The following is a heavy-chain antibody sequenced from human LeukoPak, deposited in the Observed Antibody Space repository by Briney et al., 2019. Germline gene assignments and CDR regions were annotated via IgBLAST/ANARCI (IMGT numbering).Heavy chain of an antibody. CDR1: GDTFNSYD. Sequence: GASVKVSCKASGDTFNSYDINWVRQAPGLGLEWMGWINPKSRNTSYAEQFQGRVTITGDASISTAYMELRSLTSNDTAVYYCARGRLWNFNDGFDIWGQRTMVTVSS. J-gene: IGHJ3*02. CDR3: ARGRLWNFNDGFDI. D-gene: IGHD2-21*01. CDR2: INPKSRNT. V-gene: IGHV1-8*03.